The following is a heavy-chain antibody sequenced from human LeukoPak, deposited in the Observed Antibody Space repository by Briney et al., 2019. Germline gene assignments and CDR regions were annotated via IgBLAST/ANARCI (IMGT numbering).Heavy chain of an antibody. D-gene: IGHD3-22*01. Sequence: PSETLSLTCAVSGGSISSSNWWSWVRQPPGKGLEWIGEIYHSGSTNYNPSLKSRVTISVDKSKNQFSLKLSSVTAADTAVYYCARHKGAGSGYYVYLDYWGQGTLVTVSS. CDR3: ARHKGAGSGYYVYLDY. CDR2: IYHSGST. V-gene: IGHV4-4*02. CDR1: GGSISSSNW. J-gene: IGHJ4*02.